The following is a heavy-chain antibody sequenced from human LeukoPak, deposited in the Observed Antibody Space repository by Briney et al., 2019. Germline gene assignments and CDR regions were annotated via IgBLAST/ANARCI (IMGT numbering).Heavy chain of an antibody. CDR2: ISGSGGST. Sequence: PGGSLRLSCAASGFTFDDYGMSWVRQAPGKGLEWVSSISGSGGSTYYADSVKGRFTIFRDNSKNTLYLQMNSLRAEDTAVYYCATTSEWRMVVFDIWGQGTMVTVS. V-gene: IGHV3-23*01. D-gene: IGHD2-15*01. CDR3: ATTSEWRMVVFDI. J-gene: IGHJ3*02. CDR1: GFTFDDYG.